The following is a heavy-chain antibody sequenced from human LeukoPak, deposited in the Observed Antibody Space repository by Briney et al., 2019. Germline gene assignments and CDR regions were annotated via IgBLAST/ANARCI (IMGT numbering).Heavy chain of an antibody. CDR2: ISYDGSNK. D-gene: IGHD2-21*01. CDR3: ARDRVVLDY. V-gene: IGHV3-30-3*01. CDR1: GFTFSSYA. Sequence: GGCLRLSCAASGFTFSSYAMHWVRQAPGKGLEWVAVISYDGSNKYYADSVKGRFTISRDNSKNTLYLQMNSLRAEDTAVYYCARDRVVLDYWGQGTLVTVSS. J-gene: IGHJ4*02.